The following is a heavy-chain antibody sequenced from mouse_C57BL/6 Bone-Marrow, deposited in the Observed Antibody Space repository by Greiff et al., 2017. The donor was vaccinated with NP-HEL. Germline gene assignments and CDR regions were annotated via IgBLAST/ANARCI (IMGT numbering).Heavy chain of an antibody. J-gene: IGHJ3*01. CDR3: ARQDSSGYGFAY. D-gene: IGHD3-2*02. V-gene: IGHV2-6-1*01. CDR2: IWSDGST. Sequence: QVQLKESGPGLVAPSQSLSITCTVSGFSLTSYGVHWVRQPPGKGLEWLVVIWSDGSTTYNSALNSRLSISKDNSKSQVFLKMNSRQTDDTAMYYCARQDSSGYGFAYWGQGTLVTVSA. CDR1: GFSLTSYG.